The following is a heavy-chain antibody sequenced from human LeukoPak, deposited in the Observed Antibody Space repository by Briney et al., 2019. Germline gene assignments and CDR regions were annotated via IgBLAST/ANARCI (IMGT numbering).Heavy chain of an antibody. CDR3: ARTNDYGRRGDY. D-gene: IGHD4-17*01. Sequence: SETLSLTCTVSGGSISSYYWSWIRQAPGKGLEWIAFIYYTGSTDYNPSLKSRVTISLDMSKNQFSLKLSSVTAADTAVYYCARTNDYGRRGDYWGQGTLVTVSS. V-gene: IGHV4-59*12. J-gene: IGHJ4*02. CDR2: IYYTGST. CDR1: GGSISSYY.